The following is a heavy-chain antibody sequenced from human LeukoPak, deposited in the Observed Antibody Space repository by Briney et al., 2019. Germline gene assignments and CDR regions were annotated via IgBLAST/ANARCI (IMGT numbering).Heavy chain of an antibody. CDR1: GFTFTNAW. J-gene: IGHJ6*03. CDR3: ARSTSHYYYYYMDV. V-gene: IGHV3-74*01. CDR2: INSDGSST. Sequence: GGSLRLSCEASGFTFTNAWMTWVRQAPGKGLVWVSRINSDGSSTTYADSVMGRFTISRDNATNTLFLQMNSLRADDTAVYYCARSTSHYYYYYMDVWGKGTTVTISS.